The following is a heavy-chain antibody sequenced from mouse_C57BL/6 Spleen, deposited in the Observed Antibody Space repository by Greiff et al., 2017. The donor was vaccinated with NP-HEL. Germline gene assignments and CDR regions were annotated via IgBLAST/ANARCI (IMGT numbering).Heavy chain of an antibody. V-gene: IGHV1-55*01. J-gene: IGHJ3*01. Sequence: QVQLKQPGAELVKPGASVKMSCKASGYTFTSYWITWVKQRPGQGLEWIGDIYPGSGSTNYNEKFKSKATLTVDTSSSTAYMQLSSLTSEDSAVYYCARFDYYGSSPWFAYWGQGTLVTVSA. CDR2: IYPGSGST. D-gene: IGHD1-1*01. CDR3: ARFDYYGSSPWFAY. CDR1: GYTFTSYW.